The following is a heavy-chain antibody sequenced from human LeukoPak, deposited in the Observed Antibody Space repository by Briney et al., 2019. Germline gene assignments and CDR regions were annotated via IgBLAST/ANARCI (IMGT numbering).Heavy chain of an antibody. CDR3: ARDRATMVRGVVDY. Sequence: SVKVSCKASGGTFSSYAISWVRQAPGQGLEWMGRIIPIFGIANYAQKFQGRVTITADKSTSTAYMELSSLRSEDTAVYYCARDRATMVRGVVDYWGQGTLVTVSS. J-gene: IGHJ4*02. D-gene: IGHD3-10*01. CDR1: GGTFSSYA. CDR2: IIPIFGIA. V-gene: IGHV1-69*04.